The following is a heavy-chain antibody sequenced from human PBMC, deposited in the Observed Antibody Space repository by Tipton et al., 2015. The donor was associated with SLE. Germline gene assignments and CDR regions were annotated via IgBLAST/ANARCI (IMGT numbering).Heavy chain of an antibody. CDR3: ARVPFYYYYYMDV. J-gene: IGHJ6*03. CDR2: ISYSGST. CDR1: GAYISSSSSY. Sequence: TLSLTCTVSGAYISSSSSYWGWIRQPPGKALEWIGYISYSGSTNYNPSLKSRVTISVDTSKNQFSLKLSSVTAADTAVYYCARVPFYYYYYMDVWGKGTTVTVSS. V-gene: IGHV4-61*05.